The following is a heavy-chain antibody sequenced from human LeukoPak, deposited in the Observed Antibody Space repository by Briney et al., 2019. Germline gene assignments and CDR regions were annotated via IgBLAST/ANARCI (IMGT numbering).Heavy chain of an antibody. V-gene: IGHV4-59*03. J-gene: IGHJ4*02. D-gene: IGHD3-16*01. Sequence: SETLSLTCTVSGGSITNYYWTWIRQPPGRGLEWIGYVHNSGSTTYNPSLKSRGTIVLDTSRNQFSLRLSSVTAADTAVYYCTQGAGWLIDYWGQGILVSVSS. CDR2: VHNSGST. CDR3: TQGAGWLIDY. CDR1: GGSITNYY.